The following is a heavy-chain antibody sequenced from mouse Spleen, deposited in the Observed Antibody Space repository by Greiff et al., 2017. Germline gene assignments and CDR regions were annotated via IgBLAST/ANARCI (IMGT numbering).Heavy chain of an antibody. CDR1: GYTFTSYW. Sequence: VQLQQPGAELVKPGASVKLSCKASGYTFTSYWMHWVKQRPGQGLEWIGMIHPNSGSTNYNEKFKSKATLTVDKSSSTAYMQLSSLTSEDSAVYYCARGPQLGREDWFAYWSQGTLVTVSA. D-gene: IGHD4-1*02. V-gene: IGHV1-64*01. CDR2: IHPNSGST. J-gene: IGHJ3*01. CDR3: ARGPQLGREDWFAY.